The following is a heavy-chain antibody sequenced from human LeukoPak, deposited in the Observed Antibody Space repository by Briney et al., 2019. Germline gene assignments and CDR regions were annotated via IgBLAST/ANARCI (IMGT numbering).Heavy chain of an antibody. CDR2: IKQDGSEK. CDR3: ARDRSWGRYGMDV. Sequence: GGSLRLSCAASGFTFSSYWMSWVHQAPGKGLEWVANIKQDGSEKYYVDSVKGRFTISRDNAKNSLYLQMNSLRAEDTAVYYCARDRSWGRYGMDVWGQGTTVTVSS. V-gene: IGHV3-7*01. J-gene: IGHJ6*02. D-gene: IGHD3-16*01. CDR1: GFTFSSYW.